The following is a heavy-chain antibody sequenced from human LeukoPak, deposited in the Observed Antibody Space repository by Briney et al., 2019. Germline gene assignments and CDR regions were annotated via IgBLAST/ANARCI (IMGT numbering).Heavy chain of an antibody. J-gene: IGHJ6*03. D-gene: IGHD5-24*01. V-gene: IGHV4-59*01. CDR3: ARSPMGTPLLPYYYYYMDV. CDR1: GGSISSFY. CDR2: ISYSGNT. Sequence: SETLSLTCTVSGGSISSFYWSGIRKPPGKGLQWFGEISYSGNTNYNPSLKSRVAISIDTSKNQVSLRLSSVTAADTAVYYCARSPMGTPLLPYYYYYMDVWGKGTTVTVSS.